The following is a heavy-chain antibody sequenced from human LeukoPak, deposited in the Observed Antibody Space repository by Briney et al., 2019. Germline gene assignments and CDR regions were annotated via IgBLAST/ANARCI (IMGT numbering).Heavy chain of an antibody. CDR3: AKGAHISGDYGAFDV. CDR1: GFTFSNYG. CDR2: IWYDGSKE. V-gene: IGHV3-33*03. J-gene: IGHJ3*01. D-gene: IGHD4-17*01. Sequence: HPGGSLRLSCSGSGFTFSNYGMHWVRQAPGKGLEWVAVIWYDGSKEYYADSVKGRFTMSRDNSKNTHYLQMNSLSADDTAVYFCAKGAHISGDYGAFDVCGQGTMVIVSS.